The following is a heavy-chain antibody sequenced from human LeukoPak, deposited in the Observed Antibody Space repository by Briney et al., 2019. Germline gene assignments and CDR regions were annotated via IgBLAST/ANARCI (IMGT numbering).Heavy chain of an antibody. J-gene: IGHJ5*02. CDR1: GYTFTGYY. D-gene: IGHD2-21*02. CDR3: ARGGTAWGKSWFDP. Sequence: ASVKVSCKASGYTFTGYYMHWVRQAPGQGLEWMGWINPNSGGTNYAQKFQGRVTMTRDTSISTAYMELSRLRSDDTALYYCARGGTAWGKSWFDPWGQGTLVTVSS. V-gene: IGHV1-2*02. CDR2: INPNSGGT.